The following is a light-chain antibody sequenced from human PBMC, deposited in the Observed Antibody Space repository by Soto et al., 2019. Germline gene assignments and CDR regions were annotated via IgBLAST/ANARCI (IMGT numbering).Light chain of an antibody. V-gene: IGKV3-20*01. CDR2: SAS. CDR1: QTISSNY. Sequence: EVVLTQSPDTLSLSPGERATLSCRASQTISSNYVAWYQQKPGQAPRLLIYSASSRATGIPDRFSGSGSGTHFTLTISRLEPEDFAVHYCQQYGIVFGPGTKVDIK. CDR3: QQYGIV. J-gene: IGKJ3*01.